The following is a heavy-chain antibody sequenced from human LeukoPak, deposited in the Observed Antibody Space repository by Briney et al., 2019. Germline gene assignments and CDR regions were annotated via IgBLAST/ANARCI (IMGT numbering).Heavy chain of an antibody. J-gene: IGHJ3*02. D-gene: IGHD3-22*01. CDR1: GYTFTGYY. CDR3: VKTYYYDSSGYSADAFDI. Sequence: ASVKVSCKASGYTFTGYYMHWVRQAPGQGLEWMGWINPNSGGTNYAQKFQGRVTMTRDTSISTAYMELSRLRSDDTAVYYCVKTYYYDSSGYSADAFDIWGQGTMVTVSS. CDR2: INPNSGGT. V-gene: IGHV1-2*02.